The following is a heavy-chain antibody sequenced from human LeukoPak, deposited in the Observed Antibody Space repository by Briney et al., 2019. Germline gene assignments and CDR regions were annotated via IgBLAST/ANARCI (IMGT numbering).Heavy chain of an antibody. CDR1: GGSLSGIDYY. CDR2: VYYSGST. CDR3: ARGGGGSSTVTTYWFDP. J-gene: IGHJ5*02. V-gene: IGHV4-30-4*01. D-gene: IGHD4-17*01. Sequence: SETLSLACHVSGGSLSGIDYYWGWLRRPPGSGWEWIGYVYYSGSTYHSSSLKSRLTISVDTSKNQFSLKLNSVTAADTAVYYCARGGGGSSTVTTYWFDPWGQGALVTVSS.